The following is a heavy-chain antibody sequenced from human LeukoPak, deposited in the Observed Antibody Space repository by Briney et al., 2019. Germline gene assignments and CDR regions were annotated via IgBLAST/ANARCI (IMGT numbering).Heavy chain of an antibody. Sequence: PGGSLRLSCAVSGFTFSSYWMHWVRQVLGEGLVWVSRINSDGYSIGYADSVKGRFTISRDNAKNTLLLQVNSLRAEDTAVYYCARGGVAGGMDVWGQGTTVTVSS. J-gene: IGHJ6*02. V-gene: IGHV3-74*01. CDR2: INSDGYSI. D-gene: IGHD6-19*01. CDR3: ARGGVAGGMDV. CDR1: GFTFSSYW.